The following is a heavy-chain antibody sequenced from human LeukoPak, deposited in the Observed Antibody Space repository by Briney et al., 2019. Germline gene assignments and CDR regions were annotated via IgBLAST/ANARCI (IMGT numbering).Heavy chain of an antibody. Sequence: GGTLRLSCAASGFTFSVLWMHWVRQVPGTGPVWVSRISPDGSTTTYADSVKGRFTISRDNAKNSLCLQISSLRGEDAAVYYCARDMWGTFDYWGQGTLVNVSS. J-gene: IGHJ4*02. CDR2: ISPDGSTT. CDR3: ARDMWGTFDY. CDR1: GFTFSVLW. D-gene: IGHD1/OR15-1a*01. V-gene: IGHV3-74*01.